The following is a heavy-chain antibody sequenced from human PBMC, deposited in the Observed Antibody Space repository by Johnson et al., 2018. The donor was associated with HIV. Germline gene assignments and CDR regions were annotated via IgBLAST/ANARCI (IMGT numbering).Heavy chain of an antibody. V-gene: IGHV3-30-3*01. CDR3: ARGESSYYDSSGDAFDI. CDR2: ISYDGSNK. J-gene: IGHJ3*02. CDR1: GFTFSSYA. D-gene: IGHD3-22*01. Sequence: QVQLVESGGGVVQPGRSLRLSCAASGFTFSSYAMHWVRQAPGKGLEWVAVISYDGSNKYYVDSVKGRFTISRDNSMNTLYLQMNSLRAEDTAVYYCARGESSYYDSSGDAFDIWGQGTMVTVSS.